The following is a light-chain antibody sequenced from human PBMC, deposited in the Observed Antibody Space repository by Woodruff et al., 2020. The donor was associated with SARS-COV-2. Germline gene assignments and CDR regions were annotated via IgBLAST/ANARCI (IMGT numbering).Light chain of an antibody. J-gene: IGKJ2*01. V-gene: IGKV1-5*03. Sequence: GKAPNLLIYIASSLEDGVPSRFTGAGFGTEFTLTISGLQPDDFATYYCQQYDNFPYTFGQGTQ. CDR3: QQYDNFPYT. CDR2: IAS.